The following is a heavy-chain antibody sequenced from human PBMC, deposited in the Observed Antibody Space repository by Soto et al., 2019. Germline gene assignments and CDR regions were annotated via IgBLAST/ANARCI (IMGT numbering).Heavy chain of an antibody. V-gene: IGHV1-18*01. Sequence: ASVKVSCKTSGYTFTSYGITWVRQAPGQGLEWMGWITTDKGKTTYAQKFQGRVTMTTDISTSTAYMELRSLRSDDTAVYYCATRSPAFDYWGQGTLVTVSS. CDR3: ATRSPAFDY. J-gene: IGHJ4*02. CDR2: ITTDKGKT. CDR1: GYTFTSYG.